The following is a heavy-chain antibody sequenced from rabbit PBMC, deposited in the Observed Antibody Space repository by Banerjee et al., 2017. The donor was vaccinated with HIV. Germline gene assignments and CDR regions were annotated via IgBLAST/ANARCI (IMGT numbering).Heavy chain of an antibody. Sequence: QSLEESGGDLVKPGASLTLTCTASGFSFSGNYYMCWVRQAPGKGLEWIACIYAGSSGVTYHARWAIGRFTISKTSSTTVTLQMTSLTAADTATYFCARSGDYGDVNLWVQGTLVTVS. CDR3: ARSGDYGDVNL. V-gene: IGHV1S40*01. CDR1: GFSFSGNYY. CDR2: IYAGSSGVT. D-gene: IGHD2-1*01. J-gene: IGHJ4*01.